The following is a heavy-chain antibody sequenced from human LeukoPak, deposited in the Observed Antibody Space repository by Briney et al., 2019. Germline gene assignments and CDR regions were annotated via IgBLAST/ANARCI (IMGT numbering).Heavy chain of an antibody. Sequence: SETLSLTCTVSGGSISSYYWSWIRQPPGKGLEWIGYIYYSGSTNYNPSLKSRVTISVDTSKNQFSLKLSSVTAADTAVYYCARDETAAGYFDYWGQGTLVTVSS. CDR1: GGSISSYY. D-gene: IGHD6-13*01. CDR2: IYYSGST. J-gene: IGHJ4*02. V-gene: IGHV4-59*12. CDR3: ARDETAAGYFDY.